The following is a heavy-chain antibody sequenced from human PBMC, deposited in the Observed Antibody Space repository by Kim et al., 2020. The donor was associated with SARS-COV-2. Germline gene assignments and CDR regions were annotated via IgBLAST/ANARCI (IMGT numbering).Heavy chain of an antibody. Sequence: SETLSLTCAVYGGSFSGYYWSWIRQPPGKGLEWIGEINHSGSTNYNPSLKSRVTISVDTSKNQFSLKLSSVTAADTAVYYCARGRVIQLWLRPYYFDYWGQGTLVTVSS. D-gene: IGHD5-18*01. CDR2: INHSGST. CDR3: ARGRVIQLWLRPYYFDY. J-gene: IGHJ4*02. V-gene: IGHV4-34*01. CDR1: GGSFSGYY.